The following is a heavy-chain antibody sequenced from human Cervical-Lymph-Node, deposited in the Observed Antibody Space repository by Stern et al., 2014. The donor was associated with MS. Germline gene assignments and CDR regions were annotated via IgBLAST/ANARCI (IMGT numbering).Heavy chain of an antibody. CDR1: GDSIVTSSHY. CDR3: ARDSGYPDY. V-gene: IGHV4-31*03. D-gene: IGHD3-22*01. CDR2: IYHTGST. J-gene: IGHJ4*02. Sequence: QVQLQESGPGLVKPSQSLSLTCTVSGDSIVTSSHYWSWIRQHPGKDMEWIGYIYHTGSTKYNPSLKSRVILSIDTSKNQFSLNLSSVTGADTAVYYCARDSGYPDYWGQGTLVTVSS.